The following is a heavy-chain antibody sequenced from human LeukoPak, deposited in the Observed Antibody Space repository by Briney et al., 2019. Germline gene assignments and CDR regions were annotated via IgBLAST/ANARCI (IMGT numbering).Heavy chain of an antibody. CDR3: ARVGGSYYNNYYYYMDV. Sequence: PGGSLRLSCAASGFTFSSYSMNWVRQAPGKGLEWVSSISSSSSYIYYADSVKGRFTISRDNAKNSLYLQMSSLRAEDTAVYYCARVGGSYYNNYYYYMDVWGKGTTVTVSS. V-gene: IGHV3-21*01. CDR1: GFTFSSYS. J-gene: IGHJ6*03. D-gene: IGHD1-26*01. CDR2: ISSSSSYI.